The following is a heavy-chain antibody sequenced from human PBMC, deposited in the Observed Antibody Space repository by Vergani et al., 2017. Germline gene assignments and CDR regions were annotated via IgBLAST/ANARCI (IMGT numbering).Heavy chain of an antibody. J-gene: IGHJ1*01. D-gene: IGHD3-22*01. Sequence: EVQLLESGGGLVQPGGSLRLSCAASGFTFSSYAMSWVRQAPGKGLEWVSAISGSGGSTYYADSVKGRFTFSRDNSKNTLYLQMNSLRAEDTAVYYCAKDLLKKANGGYYYVQYFQHWGQGTLVTVSS. CDR1: GFTFSSYA. CDR3: AKDLLKKANGGYYYVQYFQH. V-gene: IGHV3-23*01. CDR2: ISGSGGST.